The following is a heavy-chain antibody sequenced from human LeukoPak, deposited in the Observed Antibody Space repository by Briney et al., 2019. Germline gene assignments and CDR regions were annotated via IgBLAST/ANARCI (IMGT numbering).Heavy chain of an antibody. D-gene: IGHD2-15*01. CDR3: AKVASTGLPSYYYMDV. V-gene: IGHV3-30*18. CDR1: GFTFSSYG. Sequence: GGSLRLSCAASGFTFSSYGMHWVRQAPGKGLEWVAVIPYDGSNKYYADSVKGRFTISRDNSKNTLYLQMNSLRAEDTAVYYCAKVASTGLPSYYYMDVWGKGTTVTVSS. CDR2: IPYDGSNK. J-gene: IGHJ6*03.